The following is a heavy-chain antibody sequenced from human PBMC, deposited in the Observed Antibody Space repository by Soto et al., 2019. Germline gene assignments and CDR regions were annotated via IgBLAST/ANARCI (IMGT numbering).Heavy chain of an antibody. CDR2: IYWDDDK. Sequence: QITLKESGPTLVKPTQTLTLTCTFSGFSLSTHGVGVGWIRQPAGKALEWLAPIYWDDDKRYSASLNSRLTITKDTSKNLVVLTMTNMDPVDTATYYCAHAMLYCTGGSCSTWFDSWGQGTLVTVSS. V-gene: IGHV2-5*02. J-gene: IGHJ5*01. CDR3: AHAMLYCTGGSCSTWFDS. CDR1: GFSLSTHGVG. D-gene: IGHD2-15*01.